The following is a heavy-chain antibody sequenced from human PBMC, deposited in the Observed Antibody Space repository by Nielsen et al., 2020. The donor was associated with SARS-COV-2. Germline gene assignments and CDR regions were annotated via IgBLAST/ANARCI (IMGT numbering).Heavy chain of an antibody. Sequence: GESLKISCAASGFTVSSNYMSWVRQAPGKGLEWVSVIYSGGSSTYYADSVKGRFTISRDNSKNTLYLQMNSLRAEDTAVYYCAKTWYFDLWGRGTLVTVSS. V-gene: IGHV3-23*03. CDR2: IYSGGSST. CDR1: GFTVSSNY. J-gene: IGHJ2*01. CDR3: AKTWYFDL.